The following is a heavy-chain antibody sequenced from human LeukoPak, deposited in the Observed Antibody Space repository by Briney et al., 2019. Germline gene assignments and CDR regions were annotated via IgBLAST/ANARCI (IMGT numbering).Heavy chain of an antibody. J-gene: IGHJ1*01. CDR2: IYPGDSDT. CDR1: EYSFTNYW. CDR3: ARRGYCSGGSCSAEYFQH. Sequence: GESLKISCKGSEYSFTNYWIGWVRQMPGKGLEWMGIIYPGDSDTRYSPSFQGQVTISADKSISTAYLQWSSLKASDTAMYYCARRGYCSGGSCSAEYFQHWGQGTLVTVSS. D-gene: IGHD2-15*01. V-gene: IGHV5-51*01.